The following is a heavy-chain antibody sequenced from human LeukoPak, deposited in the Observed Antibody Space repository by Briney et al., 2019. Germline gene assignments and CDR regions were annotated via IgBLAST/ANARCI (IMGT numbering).Heavy chain of an antibody. J-gene: IGHJ6*03. CDR2: ISYDGGNK. D-gene: IGHD3-9*01. Sequence: PGRSLRLSCAASGFTFSSYAMHWVRQAPGKGLEWVAVISYDGGNKYYADSVKGRFTISRDNSKNTLYLQMNSLRAEDTAVYYCARCSSDWYYYYMDVWGKGTTVTVSS. CDR1: GFTFSSYA. V-gene: IGHV3-30*04. CDR3: ARCSSDWYYYYMDV.